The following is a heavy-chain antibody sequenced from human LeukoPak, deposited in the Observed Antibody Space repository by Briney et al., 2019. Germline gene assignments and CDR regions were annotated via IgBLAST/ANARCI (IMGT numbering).Heavy chain of an antibody. CDR3: ARSNYYDKSYYFDY. Sequence: GESLQISCKGSGYSFTSCWIGWVRQMPGKGLEWMGIIYPGDSDTRYSPSFQGQVTISADKSISTAYLQWSSLKASDTAMYYCARSNYYDKSYYFDYWGQGTLVTVSS. J-gene: IGHJ4*02. D-gene: IGHD3-22*01. CDR1: GYSFTSCW. CDR2: IYPGDSDT. V-gene: IGHV5-51*01.